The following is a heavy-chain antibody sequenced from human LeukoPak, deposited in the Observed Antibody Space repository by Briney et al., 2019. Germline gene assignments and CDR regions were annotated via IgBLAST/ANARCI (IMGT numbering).Heavy chain of an antibody. CDR1: GGSISSYY. V-gene: IGHV4-59*01. J-gene: IGHJ4*02. D-gene: IGHD3-16*01. CDR2: IYYSGST. Sequence: SETLSLTCTVSGGSISSYYWSWIRQPPGKGLEWIGYIYYSGSTNYNPSLKSRVTISVDTSKNQFSLKLSSVTAADTAVYYCARGRGSEGGYFDYWGQGTLVTDSS. CDR3: ARGRGSEGGYFDY.